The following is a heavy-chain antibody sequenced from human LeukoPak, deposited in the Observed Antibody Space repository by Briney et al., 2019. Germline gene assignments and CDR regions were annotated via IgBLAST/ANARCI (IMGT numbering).Heavy chain of an antibody. CDR1: GGSISSGSYY. J-gene: IGHJ4*02. CDR2: IYTSGST. Sequence: SQTLSLTCTVSGGSISSGSYYWSWIRQPAGKGLEWIGRIYTSGSTNYNPSLKSRVTISVDTSKNQFSLKLSSVTAADTAVYYCARSDIVATIWESESSHQLDYWGQGTLVTVSS. CDR3: ARSDIVATIWESESSHQLDY. V-gene: IGHV4-61*02. D-gene: IGHD5-12*01.